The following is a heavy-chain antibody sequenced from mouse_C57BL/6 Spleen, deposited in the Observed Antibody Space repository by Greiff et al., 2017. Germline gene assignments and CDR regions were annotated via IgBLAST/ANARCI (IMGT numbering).Heavy chain of an antibody. J-gene: IGHJ4*01. V-gene: IGHV1-50*01. CDR1: GYTFTSYW. Sequence: VQLQQPGAELVKPGASVKLSCKASGYTFTSYWMQWVKQRPGQGLEWIGEIDPSDSYTNYNQKFKGKATLTVDTSSSTAYMQLSSLTSEDSAVYYCARGETAMDYWGQGTSVTVSS. CDR2: IDPSDSYT. CDR3: ARGETAMDY.